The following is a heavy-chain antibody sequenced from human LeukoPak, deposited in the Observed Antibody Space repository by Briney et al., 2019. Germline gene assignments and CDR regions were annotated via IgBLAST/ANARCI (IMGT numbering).Heavy chain of an antibody. CDR1: GYTFTSYD. D-gene: IGHD3-22*01. J-gene: IGHJ4*02. Sequence: GASVKVSCKASGYTFTSYDINWVRQATGQGLEWMGWMNPNSGNTGYAQKFQGRVTITRNTSISTAYMELSSLRSEDTAVYYCARSASGDSSGYYSVDFDYWGQGTLVTVSS. CDR3: ARSASGDSSGYYSVDFDY. V-gene: IGHV1-8*03. CDR2: MNPNSGNT.